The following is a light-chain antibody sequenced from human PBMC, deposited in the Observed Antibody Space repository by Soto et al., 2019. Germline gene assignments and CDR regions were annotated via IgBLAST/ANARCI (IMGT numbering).Light chain of an antibody. CDR3: QSYDSSLGGHV. J-gene: IGLJ1*01. CDR2: GNS. CDR1: SSNIGAGYD. V-gene: IGLV1-40*01. Sequence: QSVLTQPPSVSGAPGQRVTISCTGSSSNIGAGYDVHWYQQLPGTAPKLLIYGNSNRPSGVPDRFSGSKSGTSASLAITGLQAEDEAVYYCQSYDSSLGGHVFGTGTKLTVL.